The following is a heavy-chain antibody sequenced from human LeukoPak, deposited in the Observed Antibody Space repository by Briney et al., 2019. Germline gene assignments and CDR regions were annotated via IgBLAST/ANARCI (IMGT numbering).Heavy chain of an antibody. V-gene: IGHV1-69*04. D-gene: IGHD3-10*01. CDR2: IIPILDIA. CDR1: GGTFSSYA. CDR3: ARSTWGMVRARKDDDY. J-gene: IGHJ4*02. Sequence: GSSVKVSCKASGGTFSSYAISWVRQAPGQGLEWMGRIIPILDIANYAQKFQGRVTITADKSTSTAYMELSSLRSEDTAVYYCARSTWGMVRARKDDDYWGQGTLVTVSS.